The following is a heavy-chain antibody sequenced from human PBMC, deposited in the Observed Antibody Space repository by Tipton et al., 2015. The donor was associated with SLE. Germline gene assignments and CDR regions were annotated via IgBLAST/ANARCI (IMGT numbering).Heavy chain of an antibody. J-gene: IGHJ4*02. CDR3: VRDPALAETGTYFDR. CDR1: GGLTRDYF. V-gene: IGHV4-59*01. D-gene: IGHD1-14*01. CDR2: VHDSVMV. Sequence: TLSLTCTVSGGLTRDYFWTRIRQPPGRGLEYIGYVHDSVMVNYNPSLKSRVTISADTSRNQFSLTLTSVTAADTAKYYCVRDPALAETGTYFDRWGQGILVSVSS.